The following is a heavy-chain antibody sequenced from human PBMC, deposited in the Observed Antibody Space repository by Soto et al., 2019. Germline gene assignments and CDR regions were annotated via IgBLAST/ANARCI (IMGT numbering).Heavy chain of an antibody. CDR3: ARHVWLES. CDR1: GFNVSSNS. Sequence: PGGSLRLSCAASGFNVSSNSMNWVRQAPGKGLEWLSLIHSDANTKYADSVKGRFTVSRDSSENKFYLQMNSLRAEDTAVYYCARHVWLESWGQGTLVTASS. CDR2: IHSDANT. J-gene: IGHJ5*01. V-gene: IGHV3-53*01.